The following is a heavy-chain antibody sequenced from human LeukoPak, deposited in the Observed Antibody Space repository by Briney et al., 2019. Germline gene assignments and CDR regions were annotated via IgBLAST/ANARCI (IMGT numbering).Heavy chain of an antibody. D-gene: IGHD3-3*01. CDR1: GGSISSGSYY. CDR2: IYTSGST. V-gene: IGHV4-61*02. CDR3: ARVQRITIFGVIHNWFDP. J-gene: IGHJ5*02. Sequence: SETLSLTCTVSGGSISSGSYYWTWIRQPAGKGLEWIGRIYTSGSTMYNPSLKSRVTISVDTSKNQFSLKLSSVTAADTAVYYCARVQRITIFGVIHNWFDPWGQGTLVTVSS.